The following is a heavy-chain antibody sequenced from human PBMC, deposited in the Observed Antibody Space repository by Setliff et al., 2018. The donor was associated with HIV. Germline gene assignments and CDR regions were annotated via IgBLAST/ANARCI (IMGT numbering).Heavy chain of an antibody. CDR3: ATIRAYYYDSSGQEYFQY. CDR1: GYSLTDLS. Sequence: ASVKVSCKVSGYSLTDLSIHWVRQAPGKGLEWMGGFDPEDGETVYAQKLQGRVTMTEGTSTDTAYMELSSLRSEDTAMYYCATIRAYYYDSSGQEYFQYWGHGTLVTVSS. D-gene: IGHD3-22*01. V-gene: IGHV1-24*01. CDR2: FDPEDGET. J-gene: IGHJ1*01.